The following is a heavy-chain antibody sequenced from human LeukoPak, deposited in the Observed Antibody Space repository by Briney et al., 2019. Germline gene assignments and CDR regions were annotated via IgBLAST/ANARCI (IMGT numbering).Heavy chain of an antibody. CDR2: INAGNGNT. J-gene: IGHJ5*02. V-gene: IGHV1-3*01. CDR1: GYTFTSYA. D-gene: IGHD3-3*01. Sequence: ASVKVSCKASGYTFTSYAMHWVRQAPGQRLEWMGWINAGNGNTKYSQKFQGRVTITRDTSASTAYMELSSPRSEDTAVYYCARDWSLQYWFDPWGQGTLVTVSS. CDR3: ARDWSLQYWFDP.